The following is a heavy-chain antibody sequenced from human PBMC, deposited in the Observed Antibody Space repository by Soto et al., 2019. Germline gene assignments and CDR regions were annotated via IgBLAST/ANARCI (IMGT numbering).Heavy chain of an antibody. CDR2: ISSGGDTM. D-gene: IGHD1-1*01. CDR1: RFIFSDWY. V-gene: IGHV3-11*01. CDR3: VQGHWWFVS. Sequence: LRLCCATCRFIFSDWYMSWIRQAPGKGLEWISYISSGGDTMEYADSVRGRFTISRDNAQKSVDLQMNSLTAEDTAVYYCVQGHWWFVSWGQRALVTVPS. J-gene: IGHJ5*01.